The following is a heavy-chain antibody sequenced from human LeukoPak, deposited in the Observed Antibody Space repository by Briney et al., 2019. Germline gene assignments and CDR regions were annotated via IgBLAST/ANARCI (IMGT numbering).Heavy chain of an antibody. CDR1: GYTFSSSG. CDR2: ISAYNGNT. D-gene: IGHD2-15*01. Sequence: ASVKVSCKASGYTFSSSGISWVRQAPGQGLEWMGWISAYNGNTNYAQKLQGRVTMTTDTSTSTAYMELRSLRSDDTAVYYCARVLYCSGGSCYHWFDPWGQGTLVTVSS. V-gene: IGHV1-18*01. J-gene: IGHJ5*02. CDR3: ARVLYCSGGSCYHWFDP.